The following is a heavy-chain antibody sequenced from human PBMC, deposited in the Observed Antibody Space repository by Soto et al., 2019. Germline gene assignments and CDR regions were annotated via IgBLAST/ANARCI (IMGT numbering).Heavy chain of an antibody. Sequence: GESRKISCKGSGYSFAGYWITWVRQKPGKGLEWMGRIDPSDSQTYYSPSFRGHVTISATKSITTVFLQWSSLKASDTAMYYCARQIYDSDTGPNFQYYFDSWGQGTPVTVSS. CDR3: ARQIYDSDTGPNFQYYFDS. V-gene: IGHV5-10-1*01. CDR2: IDPSDSQT. J-gene: IGHJ4*02. CDR1: GYSFAGYW. D-gene: IGHD3-22*01.